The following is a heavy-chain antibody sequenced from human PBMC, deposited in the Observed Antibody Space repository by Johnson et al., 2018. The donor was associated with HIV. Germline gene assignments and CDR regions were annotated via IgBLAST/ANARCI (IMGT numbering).Heavy chain of an antibody. D-gene: IGHD3-10*01. CDR1: GFTFDDFG. Sequence: VQLVESGGGVVRPGGSLRLSCAASGFTFDDFGMNLVRQAPGKGLEWVSGINWNGGSTDYADSMKGRFTISRDNAKNSLYLEMHSLRAEDTALYFCTRVMGGYYRSSFGNAFDIWGQGTVVTVSS. CDR2: INWNGGST. J-gene: IGHJ3*02. V-gene: IGHV3-20*04. CDR3: TRVMGGYYRSSFGNAFDI.